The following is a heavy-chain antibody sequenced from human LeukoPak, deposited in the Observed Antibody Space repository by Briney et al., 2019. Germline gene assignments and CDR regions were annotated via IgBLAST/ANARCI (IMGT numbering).Heavy chain of an antibody. CDR2: ISSSSSTI. D-gene: IGHD3-22*01. V-gene: IGHV3-48*01. CDR3: ARDPTAYYDSSGYYLNTIDY. Sequence: QPGGSLRLSCAASGFTFSSYSMNWVRQAPGKGLEWVSYISSSSSTIYYADSVKGRFTISRDNAKNSLYLQMNSLRAEDTAVYYCARDPTAYYDSSGYYLNTIDYWGQGTLVTVSS. CDR1: GFTFSSYS. J-gene: IGHJ4*02.